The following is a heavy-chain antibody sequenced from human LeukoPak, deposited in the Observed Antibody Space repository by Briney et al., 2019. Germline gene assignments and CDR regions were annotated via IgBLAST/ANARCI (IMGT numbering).Heavy chain of an antibody. CDR2: ISYDGSNK. D-gene: IGHD3-3*01. CDR1: GSTFSSYA. J-gene: IGHJ4*02. CDR3: ARRGEYDLWCGYYTLYRGLFDY. V-gene: IGHV3-30-3*01. Sequence: PGRSMRLSSAPSGSTFSSYATHWDSQAPDKGMGWVGAISYDGSNKYYADSVKGRITISRDKSKNTLYLQMNSLRAEDTAVYYYARRGEYDLWCGYYTLYRGLFDYWGAATQATVPS.